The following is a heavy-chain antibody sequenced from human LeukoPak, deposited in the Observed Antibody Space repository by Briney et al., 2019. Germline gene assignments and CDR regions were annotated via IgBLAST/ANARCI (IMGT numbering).Heavy chain of an antibody. CDR2: ISYDGSNK. Sequence: PGRSLRLSCAASGFTFSSYGMHWVRQAPGKGLEWVTGISYDGSNKYYADSVKGRFTISRDNSKNTLYLQMNSLKTEDTAVYYCTTVGRYSYVAYWGQGTLVTVSS. J-gene: IGHJ4*02. D-gene: IGHD5-18*01. V-gene: IGHV3-30*03. CDR1: GFTFSSYG. CDR3: TTVGRYSYVAY.